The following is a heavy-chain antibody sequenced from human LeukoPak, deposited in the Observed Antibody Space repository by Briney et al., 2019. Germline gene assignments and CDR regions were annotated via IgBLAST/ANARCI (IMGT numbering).Heavy chain of an antibody. CDR1: GFTFSNYN. CDR2: IGSSSSPI. CDR3: ARDPPPYRGSGLHFDI. Sequence: GGSLRLFCAASGFTFSNYNINWVRQAPGKGLEWVSFIGSSSSPIYYADSVKGRFTVSRDNAKNSLYLHLNSLRDEDTAVYYCARDPPPYRGSGLHFDIWGQGTLVTVSS. D-gene: IGHD2-15*01. J-gene: IGHJ3*02. V-gene: IGHV3-48*02.